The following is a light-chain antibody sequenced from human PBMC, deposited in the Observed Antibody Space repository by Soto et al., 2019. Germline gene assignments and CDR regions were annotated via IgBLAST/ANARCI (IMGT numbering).Light chain of an antibody. CDR1: RSDVGGYNY. Sequence: QSALTQPASVSGSPGQSITISCTGTRSDVGGYNYVSWYQQYPGKAPKLMIYDVNNRPSGVSNRFSGSNSGNTASLTISGLQAEDEADYYCGSYTSRSPYVFGTGTKLTVL. CDR3: GSYTSRSPYV. CDR2: DVN. J-gene: IGLJ1*01. V-gene: IGLV2-14*01.